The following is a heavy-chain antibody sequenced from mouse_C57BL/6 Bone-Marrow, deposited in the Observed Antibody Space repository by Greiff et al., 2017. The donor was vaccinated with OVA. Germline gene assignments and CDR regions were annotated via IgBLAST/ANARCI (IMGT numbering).Heavy chain of an antibody. CDR2: ISNGGGST. CDR3: ARHGYDGYYSAWFAY. D-gene: IGHD2-3*01. CDR1: GFTFSDYY. Sequence: EVQVVESGGGLVQPGGSLKLSCAASGFTFSDYYMYWVRQTPEKRLEWVAYISNGGGSTYYPDTVKGRFTISRDNAKNTLYLQMSRLKSEDTAMYYCARHGYDGYYSAWFAYWGQGTLVTVSA. J-gene: IGHJ3*01. V-gene: IGHV5-12*01.